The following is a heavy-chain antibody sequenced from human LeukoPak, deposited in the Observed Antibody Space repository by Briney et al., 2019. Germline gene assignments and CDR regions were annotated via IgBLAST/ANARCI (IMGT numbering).Heavy chain of an antibody. CDR1: GFTVSSNY. CDR3: AREGGYCSGGSCRDAFDI. CDR2: IYSGGST. D-gene: IGHD2-15*01. V-gene: IGHV3-66*01. Sequence: GGSLRLSCAASGFTVSSNYMSWVRQAPGKGLEWVSVIYSGGSTYYADSVKGRFTISRDNSKNTLYLQMNSLRAEDTAVYYCAREGGYCSGGSCRDAFDIWGQGTMVTVSS. J-gene: IGHJ3*02.